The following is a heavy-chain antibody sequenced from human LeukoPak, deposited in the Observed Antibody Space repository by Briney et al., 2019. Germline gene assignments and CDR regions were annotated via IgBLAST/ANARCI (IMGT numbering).Heavy chain of an antibody. V-gene: IGHV3-7*01. Sequence: GGSLTLSCATSGFTFTTYWMNWVRQAPGKGLEWVANIKQDGSEKYYVDSVKGRFTISRDNARNSLYLQMNSLRADDTAVYYCARGGGYAWDYWGQGTLVTVS. D-gene: IGHD5-12*01. J-gene: IGHJ4*02. CDR2: IKQDGSEK. CDR1: GFTFTTYW. CDR3: ARGGGYAWDY.